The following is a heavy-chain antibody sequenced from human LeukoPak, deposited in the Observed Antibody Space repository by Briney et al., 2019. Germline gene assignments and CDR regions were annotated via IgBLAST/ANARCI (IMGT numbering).Heavy chain of an antibody. V-gene: IGHV5-51*01. J-gene: IGHJ4*02. CDR1: GYSFTNYW. CDR3: ETNIWEGNNYHFDY. D-gene: IGHD1-20*01. CDR2: IYPGDSDP. Sequence: GGSMRLACKGSGYSFTNYWIAWVRQMPGKGLEWMGIIYPGDSDPRYSPSFQGQVTISADKSISTAYLQWSSRNASDTAMFYGETNIWEGNNYHFDYCGQGAMVTVSS.